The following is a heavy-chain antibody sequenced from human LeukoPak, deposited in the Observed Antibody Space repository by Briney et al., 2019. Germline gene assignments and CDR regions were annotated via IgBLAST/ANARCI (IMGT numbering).Heavy chain of an antibody. CDR3: ARDGSGSHYDAFDI. V-gene: IGHV3-48*04. J-gene: IGHJ3*02. CDR1: GFTFSSYS. Sequence: AGSLRLSCAVSGFTFSSYSMNWVRQAPGKGLEWVSYISNSTSTIHYADSVKGRFTISRDNAKNSVYLQMNSLRAEDTAVYYCARDGSGSHYDAFDIWGQGTMVTVSS. D-gene: IGHD3-10*01. CDR2: ISNSTSTI.